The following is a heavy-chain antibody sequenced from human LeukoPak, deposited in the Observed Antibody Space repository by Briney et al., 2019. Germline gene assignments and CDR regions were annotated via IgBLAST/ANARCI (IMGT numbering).Heavy chain of an antibody. D-gene: IGHD1/OR15-1a*01. Sequence: GGSLRLSCAASGFTFSSYAMSWVRQAPGKGLEWVSYISSSSSTIYYADSVKGRFTISRDNAKNSLYLQMNSLRAEDTAVYYCARDRKAGTNWFDPWGQGTLVTVSS. J-gene: IGHJ5*02. CDR3: ARDRKAGTNWFDP. V-gene: IGHV3-48*01. CDR2: ISSSSSTI. CDR1: GFTFSSYA.